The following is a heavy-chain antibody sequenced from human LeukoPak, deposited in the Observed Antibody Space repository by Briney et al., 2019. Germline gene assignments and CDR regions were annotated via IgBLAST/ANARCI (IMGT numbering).Heavy chain of an antibody. J-gene: IGHJ4*02. Sequence: ASVTVSCKASGYTFTSYGISWVRQAPGQGLEWMGWISAYNGNTNYAQKLQGRVTMTTDTSTSTAYMELRSLRSDDTAVYYCAREDFWSGIADFDYWGQGTLVTVSS. CDR2: ISAYNGNT. CDR3: AREDFWSGIADFDY. CDR1: GYTFTSYG. V-gene: IGHV1-18*01. D-gene: IGHD3-3*01.